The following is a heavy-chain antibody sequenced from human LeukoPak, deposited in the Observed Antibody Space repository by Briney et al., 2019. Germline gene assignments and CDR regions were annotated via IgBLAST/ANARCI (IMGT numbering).Heavy chain of an antibody. J-gene: IGHJ6*03. D-gene: IGHD3-9*01. CDR3: ARDILTVQRGDNYMDV. CDR1: GFTFSSYS. Sequence: AGGSLRLSCAASGFTFSSYSMNWVRQAPGKGLEWVSYISSSSSTIYYADSVRGRFTISRDNAKNSLYLQMNSLRAEDTAVYYCARDILTVQRGDNYMDVWGKGTTVTVSS. CDR2: ISSSSSTI. V-gene: IGHV3-48*01.